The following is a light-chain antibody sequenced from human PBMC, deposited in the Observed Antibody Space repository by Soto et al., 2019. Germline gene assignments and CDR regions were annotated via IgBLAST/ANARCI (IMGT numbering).Light chain of an antibody. CDR3: QRYDESEI. CDR1: QGIPDTS. V-gene: IGKV3-20*01. CDR2: GAS. J-gene: IGKJ4*01. Sequence: ARQGIPDTSAWHQQTPGQPPRLLIYGASTTATGIPDWIRSSGSGTDFPLTSTRLEPEYFAVYWCQRYDESEIFGGGTKVDIK.